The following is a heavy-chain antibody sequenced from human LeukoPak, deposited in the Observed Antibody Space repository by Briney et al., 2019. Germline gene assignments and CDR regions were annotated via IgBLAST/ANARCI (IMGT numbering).Heavy chain of an antibody. CDR3: ARDLSCGGDCYSLTNYYYYYMDV. Sequence: GGSLRLSCAASGFTFSSYSMNWVRQAPGKGLEWVSSISSSSSYIYYADSVTGRLTISRDNAKNSLYLQMNSLRAEATAVYYCARDLSCGGDCYSLTNYYYYYMDVWGKGATVTVSS. V-gene: IGHV3-21*01. J-gene: IGHJ6*03. D-gene: IGHD2-21*02. CDR1: GFTFSSYS. CDR2: ISSSSSYI.